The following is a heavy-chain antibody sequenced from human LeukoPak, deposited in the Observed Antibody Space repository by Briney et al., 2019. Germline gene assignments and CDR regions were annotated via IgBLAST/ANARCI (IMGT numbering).Heavy chain of an antibody. J-gene: IGHJ5*02. CDR3: ARGHYGDYNWFDP. V-gene: IGHV4-39*02. Sequence: SETLSLTCSVSGGSISGTIYYWGWIRQPPGKELEWIGSIHYTGSTYYNPPLKSRATISVDTSKNHFSLKLISMTAADTALYYCARGHYGDYNWFDPWGQGTLVPVS. CDR2: IHYTGST. CDR1: GGSISGTIYY. D-gene: IGHD4-17*01.